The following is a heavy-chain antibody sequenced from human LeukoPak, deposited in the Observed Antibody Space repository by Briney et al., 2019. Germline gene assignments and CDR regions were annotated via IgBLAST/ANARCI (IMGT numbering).Heavy chain of an antibody. J-gene: IGHJ6*04. CDR2: IYHSGST. Sequence: PSETLSLTCAVAGYSISSGYYWGWIRQPPGKGLEWIGSIYHSGSTYYNPSLKRRVTISVDTSKNQLSLKLTSVTAADTAVYYCAGTYCSGGSCYSELYYYYGMDVWGKGTTVTVSS. CDR1: GYSISSGYY. CDR3: AGTYCSGGSCYSELYYYYGMDV. V-gene: IGHV4-38-2*01. D-gene: IGHD2-15*01.